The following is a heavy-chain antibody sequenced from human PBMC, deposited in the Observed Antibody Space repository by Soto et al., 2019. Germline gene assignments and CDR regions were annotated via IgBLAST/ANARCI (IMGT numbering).Heavy chain of an antibody. CDR2: INPIFDTT. CDR1: GGTFSSSG. CDR3: ARDRAGDNSNYPYDMDV. J-gene: IGHJ6*02. D-gene: IGHD4-4*01. V-gene: IGHV1-69*13. Sequence: GASVKVSCKTSGGTFSSSGISWVRQAPGQGLEWLGRINPIFDTTNYAQKFQARVTITADESTSTAYMELSSLRSEDTAVYYCARDRAGDNSNYPYDMDVWGQGTTVTVSS.